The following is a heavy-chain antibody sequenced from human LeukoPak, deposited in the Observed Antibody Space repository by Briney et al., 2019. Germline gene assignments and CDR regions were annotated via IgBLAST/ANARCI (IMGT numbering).Heavy chain of an antibody. CDR2: IYYSGST. CDR1: GGSISSYY. J-gene: IGHJ4*02. V-gene: IGHV4-59*01. CDR3: ARAPGGYDILTGYQSLYLFDY. D-gene: IGHD3-9*01. Sequence: PSETLSLTRTVSGGSISSYYRSWIRQPPGKGLEWIGYIYYSGSTNYNPSLKSRVTISVDTSKNQFSLKLSSVTAADTAVYYCARAPGGYDILTGYQSLYLFDYWGQGTLVTVSS.